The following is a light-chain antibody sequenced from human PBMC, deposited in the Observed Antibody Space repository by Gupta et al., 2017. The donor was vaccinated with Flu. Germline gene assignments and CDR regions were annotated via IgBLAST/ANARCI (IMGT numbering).Light chain of an antibody. CDR3: CSYAGAYTWV. J-gene: IGLJ3*02. CDR1: NSDVGGYNY. V-gene: IGLV2-11*01. CDR2: DVS. Sequence: QSALTQPRSVSGSPGQSVTISCTGTNSDVGGYNYVSWCQQHPGKAPKLIIYDVSKRPSRVPDRFSGSKSGNTASLTISGLQAEDEADYYCCSYAGAYTWVFGGGTKLTVL.